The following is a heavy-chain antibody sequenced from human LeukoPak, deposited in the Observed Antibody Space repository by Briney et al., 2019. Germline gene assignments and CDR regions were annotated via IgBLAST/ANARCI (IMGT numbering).Heavy chain of an antibody. D-gene: IGHD1-26*01. Sequence: PGGSLRLSCAASGFTVSSIHMVWVRQAPGKGLEWVSHITASGTAMFYADSVKGRFTISRDNAKNSLYLQMNSLRDEDTAVYYCASSGSYRFDYWGQGTLVTVSS. V-gene: IGHV3-48*02. CDR2: ITASGTAM. J-gene: IGHJ4*02. CDR3: ASSGSYRFDY. CDR1: GFTVSSIH.